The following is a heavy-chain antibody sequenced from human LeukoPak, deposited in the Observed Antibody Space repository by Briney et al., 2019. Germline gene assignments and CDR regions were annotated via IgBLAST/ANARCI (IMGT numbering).Heavy chain of an antibody. CDR1: GGSLSSGDYY. CDR3: ARDENYYDSSGYLRI. D-gene: IGHD3-22*01. J-gene: IGHJ3*02. CDR2: IYYSGST. V-gene: IGHV4-30-4*01. Sequence: PSETLSLTCTVSGGSLSSGDYYWSWIRQPPGTGLEWIGYIYYSGSTYYNPSLKSRVTISVDTSKNQFSLKLSSVTAADTAVYYCARDENYYDSSGYLRIWGQGTMVTVSS.